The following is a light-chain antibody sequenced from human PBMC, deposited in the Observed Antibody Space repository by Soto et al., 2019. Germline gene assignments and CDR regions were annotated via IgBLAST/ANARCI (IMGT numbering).Light chain of an antibody. CDR2: GNT. CDR3: QSFDSSLSGWV. V-gene: IGLV1-40*01. J-gene: IGLJ3*02. Sequence: QSVLTQPPSVSGAPGQRVTISCTGGSSNIGAGYDVHWYQQLPGTAPKLLVSGNTNRPSGVPDRFSGSKSGTSASLAITGLQAEDGADYYCQSFDSSLSGWVFGGGTKLTVL. CDR1: SSNIGAGYD.